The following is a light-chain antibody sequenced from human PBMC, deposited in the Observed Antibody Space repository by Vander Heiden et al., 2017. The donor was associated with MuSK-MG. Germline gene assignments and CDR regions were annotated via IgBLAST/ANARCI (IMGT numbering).Light chain of an antibody. CDR2: EVS. Sequence: TISCTGPSSDVGGHDYVSWYQHHPGKAPKLMIYEVSTRPSGVSTRFSGSKSCNTASLTISGLQAEDEADYYCTSSTTITTLDVVFGGGTKLTVL. CDR3: TSSTTITTLDVV. J-gene: IGLJ2*01. V-gene: IGLV2-14*01. CDR1: SSDVGGHDY.